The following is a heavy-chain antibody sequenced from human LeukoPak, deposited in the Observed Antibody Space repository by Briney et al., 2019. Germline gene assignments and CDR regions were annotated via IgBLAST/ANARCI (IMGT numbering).Heavy chain of an antibody. Sequence: PGGSLRLSCAASGFTFSSYAMSWVRQAPGKGLEWVSAISGSGGSTYYADSVKGRFTVSRDNSQNTLYLQMNSLRAEDTALYYCAKAHIAAADYYYYYIDVWGKGTTVTVSS. CDR1: GFTFSSYA. D-gene: IGHD6-13*01. CDR2: ISGSGGST. J-gene: IGHJ6*03. CDR3: AKAHIAAADYYYYYIDV. V-gene: IGHV3-23*01.